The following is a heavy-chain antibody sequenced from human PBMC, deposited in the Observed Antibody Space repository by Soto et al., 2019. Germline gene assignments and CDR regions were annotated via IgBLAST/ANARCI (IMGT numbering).Heavy chain of an antibody. V-gene: IGHV3-7*03. CDR1: GFSFSSEW. CDR2: INPDGSEE. D-gene: IGHD4-17*01. Sequence: EVQLVESGGGLVQPGGSLRLSCAASGFSFSSEWMSWVRQAPGKGLEWVANINPDGSEEYYVDSVKGRITISRDSAGRSLFLQMNSLRADDTAVYYCAVYGYGVSALAHWGQGALVTVSS. CDR3: AVYGYGVSALAH. J-gene: IGHJ4*02.